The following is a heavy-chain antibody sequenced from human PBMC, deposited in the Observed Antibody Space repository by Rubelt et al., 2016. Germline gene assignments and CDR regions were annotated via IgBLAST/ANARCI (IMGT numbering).Heavy chain of an antibody. CDR2: ISAYNGNT. V-gene: IGHV1-18*01. CDR1: GYTFTSYG. Sequence: QVQLVQSGAEVKKPGASVKVSCKASGYTFTSYGISWVRQAPGQGLEWMGWISAYNGNTNYAQKLTGRVTMTTDTSTSTADMELRSLGSDDTAVYYCARGAYCSGGSCPIDYWGQGTLVTVSS. D-gene: IGHD2-15*01. CDR3: ARGAYCSGGSCPIDY. J-gene: IGHJ4*02.